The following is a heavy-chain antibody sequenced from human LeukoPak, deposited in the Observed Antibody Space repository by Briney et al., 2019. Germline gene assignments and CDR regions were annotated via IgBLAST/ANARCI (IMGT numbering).Heavy chain of an antibody. J-gene: IGHJ2*01. CDR1: GFTFSSYV. CDR2: ISGSGGST. D-gene: IGHD2-15*01. Sequence: PGGSLRLSCAASGFTFSSYVMSWVRQAPGKGLEWVSAISGSGGSTYYADSVKGQFTISRNNSKNTLYLQMNSLRAEDTAVYYCARDGGYWYFDLWGRGTLVTVSS. V-gene: IGHV3-23*01. CDR3: ARDGGYWYFDL.